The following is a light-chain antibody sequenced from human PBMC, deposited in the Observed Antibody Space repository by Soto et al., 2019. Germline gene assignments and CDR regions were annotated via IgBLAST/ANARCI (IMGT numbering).Light chain of an antibody. J-gene: IGLJ1*01. V-gene: IGLV2-14*01. CDR3: TSYTTTTLEV. CDR2: GVS. CDR1: RNDVGLYNY. Sequence: HSALTQPASVSASPGQSITISCTGTRNDVGLYNYVSWYQHHPGNAPKLIIYGVSDRPSGVSNRFSGSKSGNTASLTISGLQAEDEADYYCTSYTTTTLEVFGTGTKV.